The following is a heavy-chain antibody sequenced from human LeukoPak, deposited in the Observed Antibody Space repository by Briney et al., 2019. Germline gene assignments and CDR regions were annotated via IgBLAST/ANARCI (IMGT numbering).Heavy chain of an antibody. V-gene: IGHV4-59*08. CDR2: IYYSGST. J-gene: IGHJ4*02. D-gene: IGHD6-19*01. Sequence: SETLSLTCTVSDGCISSYYWSWIRQPPGKGLEWIGYIYYSGSTNYNPSLKSRVTISVDTSKNQFSLKLSSVTAADTAVYYCARLHSSGWYYFDYWGQGTLVTVSS. CDR1: DGCISSYY. CDR3: ARLHSSGWYYFDY.